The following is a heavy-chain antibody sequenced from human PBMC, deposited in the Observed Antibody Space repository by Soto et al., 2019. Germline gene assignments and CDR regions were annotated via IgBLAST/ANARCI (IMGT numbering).Heavy chain of an antibody. CDR1: GGSISSGGYS. J-gene: IGHJ4*02. Sequence: KTSETLSLTCAVSGGSISSGGYSWSWIRQPPGKGLEWIGYIYHSGSTYYNPSLKSRVTISVDRSKNQFSLKVSSVTAADTAVYYCARAKYYYGSGSYFDYWGQGTLVTVSS. D-gene: IGHD3-10*01. V-gene: IGHV4-30-2*01. CDR3: ARAKYYYGSGSYFDY. CDR2: IYHSGST.